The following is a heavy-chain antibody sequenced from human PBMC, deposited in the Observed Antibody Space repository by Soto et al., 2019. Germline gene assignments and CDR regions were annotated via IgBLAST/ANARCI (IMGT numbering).Heavy chain of an antibody. J-gene: IGHJ3*01. D-gene: IGHD6-13*01. CDR3: ARAKGSSWTYHSSDL. V-gene: IGHV3-72*01. Sequence: EVQLVESGGGLVQPGGSLRLSCAASGFTFSDHYMDWVRQAPGEGLEWIGRIRNKANSYTTEYAESVKGRFVISRDDSEESLYLQMNSLSNDDSAVYYCARAKGSSWTYHSSDLWGQGTMVTVSS. CDR1: GFTFSDHY. CDR2: IRNKANSYTT.